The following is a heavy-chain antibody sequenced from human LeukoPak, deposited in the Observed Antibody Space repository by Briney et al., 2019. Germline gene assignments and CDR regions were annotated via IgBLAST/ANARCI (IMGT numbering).Heavy chain of an antibody. CDR1: GFTFSSSW. CDR2: IKQDGGEK. V-gene: IGHV3-7*01. Sequence: GSLRLSCAASGFTFSSSWMSWVRQAPGKGLEWVANIKQDGGEKYYVDSVKGRFTISRDNAKNSLYLQMNSLRAEDTAVYYCARDRVAVTGYFDYWGQGTLVTVSS. J-gene: IGHJ4*02. D-gene: IGHD6-19*01. CDR3: ARDRVAVTGYFDY.